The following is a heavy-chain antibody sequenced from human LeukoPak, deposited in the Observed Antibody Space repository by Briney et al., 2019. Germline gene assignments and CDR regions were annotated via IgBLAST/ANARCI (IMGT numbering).Heavy chain of an antibody. CDR3: ARASIVATIDQGFDP. CDR1: GYTFTNYG. CDR2: ISAYNGNT. Sequence: ASVKVSCRASGYTFTNYGISWVRQAPGQGLEWMGWISAYNGNTHYAQNLQGRVTMTTDTSTSTAYMELKSLRSDDTAVYYCARASIVATIDQGFDPWGQGTLVTVSS. J-gene: IGHJ5*02. D-gene: IGHD5-12*01. V-gene: IGHV1-18*01.